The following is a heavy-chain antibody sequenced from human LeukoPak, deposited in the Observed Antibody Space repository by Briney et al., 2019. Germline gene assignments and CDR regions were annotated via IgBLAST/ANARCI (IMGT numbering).Heavy chain of an antibody. V-gene: IGHV3-21*01. Sequence: GGSLRLSCAASGFTFSSYSMNWVRQAPGKGLEWVSSISSSSSYIYYADSVKGRFTISRDNAKNSLYLQMNSLRAEDTAVYYCAGSPGYSTAAQGYWGQGTLVTVSS. CDR3: AGSPGYSTAAQGY. D-gene: IGHD6-13*01. J-gene: IGHJ4*02. CDR1: GFTFSSYS. CDR2: ISSSSSYI.